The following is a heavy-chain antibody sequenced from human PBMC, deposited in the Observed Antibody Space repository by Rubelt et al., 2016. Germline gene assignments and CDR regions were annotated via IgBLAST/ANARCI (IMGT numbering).Heavy chain of an antibody. J-gene: IGHJ3*02. CDR2: IYYSGST. CDR1: GGSLRGYY. Sequence: QVQLQESGPRLVKPSETLSLTCTVSGGSLRGYYWNWIRQPPGKGLEWIGYIYYSGSTYYNPSLKSRVTISVDTSKNQFSLKLGSVTAADTAVDYCARAEYSGYDSVALDIWGQGTMVTVSS. D-gene: IGHD5-12*01. CDR3: ARAEYSGYDSVALDI. V-gene: IGHV4-59*06.